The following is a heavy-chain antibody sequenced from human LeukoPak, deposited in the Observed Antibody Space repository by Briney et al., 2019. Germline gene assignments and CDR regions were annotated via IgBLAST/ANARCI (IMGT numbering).Heavy chain of an antibody. CDR2: IYPGDSDT. J-gene: IGHJ4*02. Sequence: GESLKISCKGSGYKFTTHWIGWVRQMPGKGLEWMGIIYPGDSDTRYSPSFQGQVTISADKSISTAYLQWSILKASDTAMYYCARRDGYDSTTFDYWGQGTLVTVSS. CDR3: ARRDGYDSTTFDY. V-gene: IGHV5-51*01. D-gene: IGHD5-24*01. CDR1: GYKFTTHW.